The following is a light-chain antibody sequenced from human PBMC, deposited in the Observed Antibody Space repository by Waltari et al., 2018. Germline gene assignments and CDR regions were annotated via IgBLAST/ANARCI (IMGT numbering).Light chain of an antibody. V-gene: IGLV1-51*02. Sequence: QSVLTQPPSVSAAPGQKVTISCPGSPPNIGNNYVSWSQHLPGAAPKVFIYESEKRPSGIPDRFSGSKSGTSASLGITGLQTGDEAAYYCGTWDNNLSALVFGGGTKLTVL. CDR2: ESE. J-gene: IGLJ2*01. CDR1: PPNIGNNY. CDR3: GTWDNNLSALV.